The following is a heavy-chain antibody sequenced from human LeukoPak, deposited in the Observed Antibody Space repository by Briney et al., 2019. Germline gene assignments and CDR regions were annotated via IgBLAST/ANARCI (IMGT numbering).Heavy chain of an antibody. CDR3: ARGYSTGTPFFDY. Sequence: SETLSLTCTVSGGPMSSRSYCWGWIRQSPGKGLEWIGSNYYNESTYYNPSFKSPVTIHVDMSENQFSLRLNSVTAADTAVYYCARGYSTGTPFFDYWGQGILVTVSS. CDR1: GGPMSSRSYC. CDR2: NYYNEST. J-gene: IGHJ4*02. D-gene: IGHD2-8*02. V-gene: IGHV4-39*01.